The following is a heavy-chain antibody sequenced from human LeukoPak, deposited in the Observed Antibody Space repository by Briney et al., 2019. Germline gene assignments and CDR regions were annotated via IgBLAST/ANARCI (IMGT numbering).Heavy chain of an antibody. CDR2: IRSKAYGGIR. V-gene: IGHV3-49*04. CDR1: GFTFSSYA. D-gene: IGHD3-10*01. Sequence: PGGSLRLSCAASGFTFSSYAMSWVRQAPGKGLEGVGFIRSKAYGGIREYAASVKGRFTVSRDDSKSIAYLQMNSLKTEDTAVYYCTRDREYYYGSGSYSDIDYWGQGTLVTVSS. J-gene: IGHJ4*02. CDR3: TRDREYYYGSGSYSDIDY.